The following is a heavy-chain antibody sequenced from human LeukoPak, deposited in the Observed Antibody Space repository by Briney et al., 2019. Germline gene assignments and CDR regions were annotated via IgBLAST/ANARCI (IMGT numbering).Heavy chain of an antibody. D-gene: IGHD5-18*01. CDR1: GGTFSSYA. CDR2: IIPIFGTA. CDR3: ARSLGYPEGYYYYYMDV. Sequence: ASVKVSCKASGGTFSSYAICLVRQAPGQGLEWMGGIIPIFGTANYAQKFQGRVTITTDESTSTAYMELSSLRSEDTAVYYCARSLGYPEGYYYYYMDVWGKGTTVTVSS. V-gene: IGHV1-69*05. J-gene: IGHJ6*03.